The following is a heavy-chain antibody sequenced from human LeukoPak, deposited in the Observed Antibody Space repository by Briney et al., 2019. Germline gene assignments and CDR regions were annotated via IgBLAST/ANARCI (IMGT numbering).Heavy chain of an antibody. J-gene: IGHJ4*02. CDR1: GFTFSSYA. CDR3: AKDRVTGPQIYYFDY. V-gene: IGHV3-23*01. CDR2: ISASGEGT. D-gene: IGHD1-20*01. Sequence: GGSLRLSCAASGFTFSSYAMSWVRQAPGKGLEWVSGISASGEGTYYADSVKGRFTISRDNSKNTLYLQMNSLRAEDTAVYYCAKDRVTGPQIYYFDYWGQGTLVTVSS.